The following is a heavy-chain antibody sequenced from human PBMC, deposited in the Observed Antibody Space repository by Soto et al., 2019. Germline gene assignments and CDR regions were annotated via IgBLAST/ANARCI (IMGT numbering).Heavy chain of an antibody. CDR1: GYTFTSYG. J-gene: IGHJ5*02. CDR2: ISAYNGNT. V-gene: IGHV1-18*01. D-gene: IGHD6-19*01. Sequence: ASVKVSCKSSGYTFTSYGICWVRQAPGQGLEWMGWISAYNGNTNYAQKLQGRVTMTTDTSTSTAYMELRSLRSDDTAVYYCARGTAEIAVAGVDWFDPWGQGTLVTVSS. CDR3: ARGTAEIAVAGVDWFDP.